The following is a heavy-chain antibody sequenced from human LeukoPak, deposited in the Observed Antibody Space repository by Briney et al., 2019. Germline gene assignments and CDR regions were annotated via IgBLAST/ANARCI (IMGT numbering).Heavy chain of an antibody. CDR2: ISSSSSTI. CDR3: ARDPPYYYGSGSYYFDY. CDR1: GFTFSSYS. V-gene: IGHV3-48*01. J-gene: IGHJ4*02. Sequence: PGGSLRLSCAASGFTFSSYSMNWVRHAPGKGLELVSYISSSSSTIYYADSVKGRFTISRDNAKNSLYLQMNSLRAEDTAVYYCARDPPYYYGSGSYYFDYWGQGTLVTVSS. D-gene: IGHD3-10*01.